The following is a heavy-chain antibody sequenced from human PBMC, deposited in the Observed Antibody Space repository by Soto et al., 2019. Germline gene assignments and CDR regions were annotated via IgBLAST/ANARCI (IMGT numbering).Heavy chain of an antibody. CDR3: AAYSGLFDY. J-gene: IGHJ4*02. D-gene: IGHD1-26*01. V-gene: IGHV4-39*01. Sequence: QLQLRESGPGLVRPSETLSLTCSVSGASTSSTGYYWGWIRQAPGKGLEPPGKGLEWIGSIYYSGSAYYNPSLRSRITISVDTSKNQCSPQLRSVTAADTAIYYCAAYSGLFDYWGQGTLVSVSP. CDR1: GASTSSTGYY. CDR2: IYYSGSA.